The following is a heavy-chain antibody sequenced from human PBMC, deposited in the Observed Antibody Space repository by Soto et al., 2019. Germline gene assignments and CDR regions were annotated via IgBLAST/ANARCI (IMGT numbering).Heavy chain of an antibody. Sequence: DSAKGRFTISRDMSKNTLYLEMNSLSAEDTATYYCAKCSAGSLASEHWGQGTLVTVST. J-gene: IGHJ1*01. V-gene: IGHV3-30*02. CDR3: AKCSAGSLASEH. D-gene: IGHD6-25*01.